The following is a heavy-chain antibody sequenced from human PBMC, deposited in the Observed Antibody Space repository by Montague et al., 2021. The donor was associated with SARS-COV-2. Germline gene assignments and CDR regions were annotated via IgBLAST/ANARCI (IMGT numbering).Heavy chain of an antibody. D-gene: IGHD3-10*01. CDR3: ARDNTGSGDAFDI. V-gene: IGHV4-39*02. CDR1: GGSVSSSSYY. J-gene: IGHJ3*02. CDR2: IYNSGST. Sequence: SETLSLTCTVSGGSVSSSSYYWGWIRQPAGKGLEWIGRIYNSGSTYYNLSLKSRVTISVDTSKNQFSLKLSSVTAADTAVYYCARDNTGSGDAFDIWGQGGMVTVPS.